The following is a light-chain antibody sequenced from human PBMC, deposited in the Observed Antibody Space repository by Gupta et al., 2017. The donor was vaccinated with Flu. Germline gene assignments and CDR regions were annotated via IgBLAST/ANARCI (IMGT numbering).Light chain of an antibody. Sequence: SGTPGQRVTISCSGNSSNIGSDYVYWYQQLPGVTPKLLISRNNQRPSGVPDRCSGSKSGTSASLAISGLRSEDEADYYCGAWDDSLKTYVFGTGTKVTVL. CDR2: RNN. V-gene: IGLV1-47*01. J-gene: IGLJ1*01. CDR3: GAWDDSLKTYV. CDR1: SSNIGSDY.